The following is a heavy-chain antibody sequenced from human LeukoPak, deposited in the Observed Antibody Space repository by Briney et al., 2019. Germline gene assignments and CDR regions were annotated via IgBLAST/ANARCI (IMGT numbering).Heavy chain of an antibody. CDR3: AKEIFSGLLYIDY. V-gene: IGHV3-23*01. Sequence: GGSLRLSCAASGFIFTNYAITWVRQAPGKGLEWVSAISGSGGSTYYGDSVKGRFTISRDNSKNTVYLQMNSLRPEDMAVYYCAKEIFSGLLYIDYWGQGTLVTVSS. CDR1: GFIFTNYA. D-gene: IGHD5-12*01. J-gene: IGHJ4*02. CDR2: ISGSGGST.